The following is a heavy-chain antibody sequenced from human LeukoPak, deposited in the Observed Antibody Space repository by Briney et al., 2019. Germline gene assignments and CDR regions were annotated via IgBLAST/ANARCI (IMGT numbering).Heavy chain of an antibody. V-gene: IGHV1-24*01. J-gene: IGHJ4*02. CDR1: GYTLTELS. CDR3: ATGEPIFWSGDWVL. D-gene: IGHD3-3*01. Sequence: GASVKDSFKVSGYTLTELSMHWVRQAPGKGLEWMGGFDPEDGETIYAQKFQGRVTMTEDTSTDTAYMELSSLRSEDTAVYYCATGEPIFWSGDWVLWGQGTLVTVSS. CDR2: FDPEDGET.